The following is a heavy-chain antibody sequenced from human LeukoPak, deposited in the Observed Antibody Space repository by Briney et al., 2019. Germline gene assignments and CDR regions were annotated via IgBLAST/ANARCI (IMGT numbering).Heavy chain of an antibody. D-gene: IGHD4-17*01. CDR1: GGSINSDSYY. CDR3: ARGRRYGDYADY. V-gene: IGHV4-39*07. CDR2: IYYTGYT. Sequence: SETLSLTCTVSGGSINSDSYYWGWIRQPPGKGLEWIGSIYYTGYTFYNPSLKSRVTISVDTSKNQFSLKLSSVTAADTAVYYCARGRRYGDYADYWGQGTLVTVSS. J-gene: IGHJ4*02.